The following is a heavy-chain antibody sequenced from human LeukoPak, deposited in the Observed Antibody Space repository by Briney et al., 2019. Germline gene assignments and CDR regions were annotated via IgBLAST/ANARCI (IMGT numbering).Heavy chain of an antibody. CDR1: GGSISIYY. CDR3: ARDPQYYYYGMDV. CDR2: IYYSGST. J-gene: IGHJ6*02. Sequence: SETLSLTCTVSGGSISIYYWSWIRQPPGKGLGWIGYIYYSGSTNYNPSLKSRVTISVDTSKNQFSLKLSSVTAADTAVYYCARDPQYYYYGMDVWGQGTTVTVSS. V-gene: IGHV4-59*08.